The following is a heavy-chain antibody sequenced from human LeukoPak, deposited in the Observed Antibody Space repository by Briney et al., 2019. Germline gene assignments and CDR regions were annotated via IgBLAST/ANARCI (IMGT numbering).Heavy chain of an antibody. V-gene: IGHV1-18*01. J-gene: IGHJ4*02. Sequence: ASVKVSCKASGYTFTTYGISWVRQAPGQGLEWMAWISAYNGNTHYAHKLQGRVTMTTDTSTSTAYMELRSLRSDDTVVYYCARDGNYDIRTNADYWGQGTLVTVSS. CDR3: ARDGNYDIRTNADY. D-gene: IGHD3-9*01. CDR2: ISAYNGNT. CDR1: GYTFTTYG.